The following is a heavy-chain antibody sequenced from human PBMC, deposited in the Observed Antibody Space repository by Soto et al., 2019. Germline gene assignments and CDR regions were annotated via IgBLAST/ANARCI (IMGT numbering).Heavy chain of an antibody. J-gene: IGHJ4*02. D-gene: IGHD5-12*01. CDR1: GFTFSSYW. CDR3: AKGYSGYDYAY. V-gene: IGHV3-74*03. Sequence: GSLRLSCAASGFTFSSYWMHWVRQAPGKGLVWVSRINSDGSSRTYADSVKGRFTISRDNAKNTLYLQMNSLRAEDTAVYFCAKGYSGYDYAYWGQGSLVTVSS. CDR2: INSDGSSR.